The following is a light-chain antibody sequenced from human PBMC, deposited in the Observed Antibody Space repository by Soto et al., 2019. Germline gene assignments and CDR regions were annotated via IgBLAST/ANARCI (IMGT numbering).Light chain of an antibody. V-gene: IGKV3-15*01. CDR1: QSVSGN. CDR3: QQYNNWPPLT. CDR2: GAS. J-gene: IGKJ4*01. Sequence: EIVMTQSPATLSVSPGERATLSCRASQSVSGNLAWYQQKPGQAPRLLIYGASTKATGIPARFSGSGSGTQFTLTISSLQSEDFAVDYCQQYNNWPPLTFGGGTQVEIK.